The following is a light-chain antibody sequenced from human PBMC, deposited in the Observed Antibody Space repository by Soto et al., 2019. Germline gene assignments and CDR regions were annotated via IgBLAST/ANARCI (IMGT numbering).Light chain of an antibody. CDR2: RNN. Sequence: QSVLTQPPSASGTPGQRVTISCSGSSSNIGSNYVYWYQQLPGTAPKLLIYRNNQRPSGVPDRFSGSKSGTSASLAISGLRSEDEADYYCVAWDDSLSGHVFGTGTKLTVL. CDR1: SSNIGSNY. V-gene: IGLV1-47*01. CDR3: VAWDDSLSGHV. J-gene: IGLJ1*01.